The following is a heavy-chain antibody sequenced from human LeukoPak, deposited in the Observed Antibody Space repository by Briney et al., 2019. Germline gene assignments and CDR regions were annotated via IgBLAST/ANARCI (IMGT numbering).Heavy chain of an antibody. V-gene: IGHV3-21*06. J-gene: IGHJ6*02. CDR2: ISSDSTFM. CDR1: GFTFSSYS. CDR3: ARYNGYDYGYNMDV. Sequence: GGSLRLSCAASGFTFSSYSLTWVRQAPGKGLEWVSLISSDSTFMYSADSVKGRFTISRDNAKNSLYLQMNSLRAADTAVYYCARYNGYDYGYNMDVWGQGTTVTVSS. D-gene: IGHD5-12*01.